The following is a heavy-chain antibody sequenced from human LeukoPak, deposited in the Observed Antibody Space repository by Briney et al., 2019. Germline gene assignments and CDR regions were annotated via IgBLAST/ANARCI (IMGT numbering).Heavy chain of an antibody. J-gene: IGHJ4*02. CDR3: AINMGMFDY. CDR1: GGTFSSYA. D-gene: IGHD3-10*01. CDR2: ISAYNGNT. V-gene: IGHV1-18*01. Sequence: ASVKVSCKASGGTFSSYAISWVRQAPGQGLEWMGWISAYNGNTNYAQKLQGRVTMTTDTSTSRAYMELRSLRSDDTAVYYCAINMGMFDYWGQGTLVTVSS.